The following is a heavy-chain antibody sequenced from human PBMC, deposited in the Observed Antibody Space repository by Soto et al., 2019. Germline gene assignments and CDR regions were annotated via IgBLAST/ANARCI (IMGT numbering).Heavy chain of an antibody. CDR1: GGSISSGGYY. D-gene: IGHD4-17*01. Sequence: SETLSLTCTVSGGSISSGGYYWSWIRQHPGKGLEWIGYIYYSGSTYYNPSLKSRVTISVDTSKNQFSLKLGSVTAADTAVYYCARGMTTVTPKGGGDWFDPWGQGTLVTVSS. V-gene: IGHV4-31*03. CDR3: ARGMTTVTPKGGGDWFDP. CDR2: IYYSGST. J-gene: IGHJ5*02.